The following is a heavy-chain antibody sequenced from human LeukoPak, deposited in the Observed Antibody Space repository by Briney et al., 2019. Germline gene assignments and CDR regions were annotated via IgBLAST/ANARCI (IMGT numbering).Heavy chain of an antibody. CDR3: ASDYGNPDATDN. J-gene: IGHJ4*02. V-gene: IGHV3-30-3*01. CDR2: IPYDGSNK. Sequence: GGSLRLSCAASGFTFSNAWMSWVRQAPGKGLEWVAVIPYDGSNKYYADSVKGRFTISRDNSKNTLYLQMNSLRDEDTAVYYCASDYGNPDATDNWGQGTLVTVSS. D-gene: IGHD4-11*01. CDR1: GFTFSNAW.